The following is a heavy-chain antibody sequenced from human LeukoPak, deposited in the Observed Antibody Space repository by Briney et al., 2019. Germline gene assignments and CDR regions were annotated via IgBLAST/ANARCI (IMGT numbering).Heavy chain of an antibody. V-gene: IGHV3-30*03. CDR2: ISYDGSNK. Sequence: GGSLRLSCAASGFSFSSYGMHWVRQAPGKGLEWVAVISYDGSNKYNADSVKGRFTISRDNSKNTLYLQMNSLRAEDTAVYYCARDCGGTKWELGRDYFDYWGQGTLVTVSS. CDR1: GFSFSSYG. J-gene: IGHJ4*02. CDR3: ARDCGGTKWELGRDYFDY. D-gene: IGHD1-26*01.